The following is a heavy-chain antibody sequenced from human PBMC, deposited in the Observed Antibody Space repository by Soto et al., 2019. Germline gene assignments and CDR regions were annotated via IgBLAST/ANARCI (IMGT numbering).Heavy chain of an antibody. CDR2: INSDGSIT. V-gene: IGHV3-74*01. J-gene: IGHJ4*02. Sequence: EVQLVESGGGLVQPGGSLRLSCAASGFTFSSYWMHWVRQVPGKGLVWVSRINSDGSITDYADSVKGRFIISRDNAKNTLYLRMNSLRAEDTAIYYCARDDEKWELPVDYWGQGALVTVSS. D-gene: IGHD1-26*01. CDR1: GFTFSSYW. CDR3: ARDDEKWELPVDY.